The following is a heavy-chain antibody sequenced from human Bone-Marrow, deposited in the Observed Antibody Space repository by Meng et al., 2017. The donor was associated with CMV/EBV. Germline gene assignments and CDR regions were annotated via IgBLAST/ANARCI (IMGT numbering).Heavy chain of an antibody. CDR1: GSTFSRSW. CDR3: TRDFSRALDF. V-gene: IGHV3-74*01. Sequence: LSCTGSGSTFSRSWMRWVRQARGKGMVSVSLISPDEANTYYADSIKGRFATSRNNAKNTMYLQMNSLRAEDTAVYYCTRDFSRALDFWGQGTLVTVSS. CDR2: ISPDEANT. J-gene: IGHJ4*02.